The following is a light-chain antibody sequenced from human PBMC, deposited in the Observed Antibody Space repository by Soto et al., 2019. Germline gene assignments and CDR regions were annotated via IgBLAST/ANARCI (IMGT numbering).Light chain of an antibody. V-gene: IGKV3-20*01. CDR2: GAY. CDR1: QSVSRTY. CDR3: QHYVRSPFT. J-gene: IGKJ5*01. Sequence: EIVLTQSPGTLSLSPGERATLSCRASQSVSRTYLAWYQQTPGQAPRLLIYGAYHRATGVPDRFSGSGSGTDFTLTISVLEPEDSALYYCQHYVRSPFTFGQGTLLPIK.